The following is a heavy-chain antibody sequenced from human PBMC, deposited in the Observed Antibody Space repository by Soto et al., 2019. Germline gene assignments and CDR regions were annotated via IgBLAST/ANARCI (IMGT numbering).Heavy chain of an antibody. CDR2: VYYSGTT. CDR1: GGSISSSIYY. Sequence: SETLSLTCTVSGGSISSSIYYWGWIRQPPGKGLEWIGSVYYSGTTYYNPSLKSRLTISVDTSKNQFSLKLSSVTAADTAVYYCARRLYYDSSGFEGGGMDVWGQGTTVT. J-gene: IGHJ6*02. V-gene: IGHV4-39*01. D-gene: IGHD3-22*01. CDR3: ARRLYYDSSGFEGGGMDV.